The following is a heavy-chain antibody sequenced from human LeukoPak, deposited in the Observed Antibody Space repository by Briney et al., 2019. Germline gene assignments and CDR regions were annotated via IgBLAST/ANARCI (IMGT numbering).Heavy chain of an antibody. D-gene: IGHD3-16*01. CDR2: ISYDGSNK. V-gene: IGHV3-30*03. CDR1: GFTFSSYG. Sequence: GGSLRLSCAASGFTFSSYGMHWVRQAPGKGLEWVAVISYDGSNKYYADSVKGRFTISRDNSKNTLYLQMNSLRAEDTAVYYCATELGEVGPHAFDIWGQGTMVTVSS. J-gene: IGHJ3*02. CDR3: ATELGEVGPHAFDI.